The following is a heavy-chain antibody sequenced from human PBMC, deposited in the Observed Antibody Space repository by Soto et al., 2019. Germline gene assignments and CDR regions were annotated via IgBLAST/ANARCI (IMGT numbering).Heavy chain of an antibody. Sequence: SETLSLTCTVSGGSVNSGSYFWSWIRQTPGKGLEWIGCVYYTGRTSYNPSLKSRVTISADTSKNQLSLMLTSVTAADTALYYCARDYDYFGNWGQGILVTVSS. CDR2: VYYTGRT. CDR1: GGSVNSGSYF. D-gene: IGHD3-16*01. J-gene: IGHJ4*02. CDR3: ARDYDYFGN. V-gene: IGHV4-61*01.